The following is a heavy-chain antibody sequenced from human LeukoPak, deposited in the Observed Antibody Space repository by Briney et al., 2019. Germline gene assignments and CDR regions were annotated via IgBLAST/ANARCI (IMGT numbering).Heavy chain of an antibody. CDR3: ARDYPGGGFDP. CDR2: ITSSSSYI. Sequence: PGGSLRLSCAASGFTFSYYTMNWVRQAPGRGLEWVSSITSSSSYIYYADSVKGRFTISRDNAKNSLYLQMNSLRAEDTAVYYCARDYPGGGFDPWGQGTLVTVSS. J-gene: IGHJ5*02. D-gene: IGHD3-16*01. V-gene: IGHV3-21*01. CDR1: GFTFSYYT.